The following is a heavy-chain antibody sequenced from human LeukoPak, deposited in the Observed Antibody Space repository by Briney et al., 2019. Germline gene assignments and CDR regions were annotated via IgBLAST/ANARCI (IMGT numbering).Heavy chain of an antibody. Sequence: GGSLRLSCAASGLTVSSNYMSWVRQAPGKGLEWVSVIYSGGSTYYADSVKGRFTISRDNSKNTLYLQMNSLRAEDTAVYYCARAGTPTNAFDIWGQGTMVTVSS. J-gene: IGHJ3*02. CDR1: GLTVSSNY. V-gene: IGHV3-66*02. CDR2: IYSGGST. CDR3: ARAGTPTNAFDI.